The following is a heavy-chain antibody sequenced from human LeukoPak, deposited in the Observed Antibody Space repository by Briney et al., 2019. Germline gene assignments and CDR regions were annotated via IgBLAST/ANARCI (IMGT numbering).Heavy chain of an antibody. J-gene: IGHJ4*02. CDR2: INPNSGGT. Sequence: HRASVKVSCKASGYTFTGYYMHWVRQAPGQGLEWMGWINPNSGGTNYAQKFQGRVTMTRDTSISTAYMELSRLRSDDTAVYYCARDYPYYYGSGSSTDYWGQGTLVTVSS. CDR3: ARDYPYYYGSGSSTDY. CDR1: GYTFTGYY. V-gene: IGHV1-2*02. D-gene: IGHD3-10*01.